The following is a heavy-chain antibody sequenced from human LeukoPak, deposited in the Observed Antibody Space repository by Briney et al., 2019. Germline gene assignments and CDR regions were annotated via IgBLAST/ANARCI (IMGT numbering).Heavy chain of an antibody. D-gene: IGHD1-26*01. CDR1: GGSISSYY. J-gene: IGHJ4*02. CDR2: IYTSGST. V-gene: IGHV4-4*07. Sequence: SETLSLTCTVSGGSISSYYWSWIRQPAGQGLEWIGRIYTSGSTTNNPSLKSRVTMSVDTSKNQFSLKVNSVTAADTAVYYCAREKEAHSGSYQPFDYWGQGTLVTVSS. CDR3: AREKEAHSGSYQPFDY.